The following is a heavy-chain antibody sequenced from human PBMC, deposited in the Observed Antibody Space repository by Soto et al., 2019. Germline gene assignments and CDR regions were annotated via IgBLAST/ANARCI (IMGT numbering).Heavy chain of an antibody. J-gene: IGHJ4*02. CDR3: ARFGYSSSWRPFTYDY. V-gene: IGHV4-59*01. D-gene: IGHD6-13*01. CDR1: GGSISSYY. CDR2: IYYSGST. Sequence: SETLSLTCTVSGGSISSYYWSWIRQPPGKGLEWIGYIYYSGSTNYNPSLKSRVTISVDTSKNQFSLKLSSVTAADTAVYYCARFGYSSSWRPFTYDYWGQGTLVTVS.